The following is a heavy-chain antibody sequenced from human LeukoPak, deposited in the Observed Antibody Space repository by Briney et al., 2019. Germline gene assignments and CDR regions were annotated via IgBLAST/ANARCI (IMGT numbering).Heavy chain of an antibody. CDR1: GGSFSGYY. CDR3: ARGDGAFSYYYYYGMDV. V-gene: IGHV4-34*01. D-gene: IGHD4-17*01. CDR2: INHSGST. J-gene: IGHJ6*02. Sequence: SETLSLTCAVYGGSFSGYYWSWIRQPPGKGLEWIGEINHSGSTNYNPSLKSRVTISVDTSKNQFSLKLSSVTAADTAVYCCARGDGAFSYYYYYGMDVWGQGTTVTVSS.